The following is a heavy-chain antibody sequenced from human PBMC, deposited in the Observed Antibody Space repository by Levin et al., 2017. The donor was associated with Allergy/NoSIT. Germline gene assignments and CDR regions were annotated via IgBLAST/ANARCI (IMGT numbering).Heavy chain of an antibody. J-gene: IGHJ4*02. CDR1: GGSISSYY. Sequence: SETLSLTCTVSGGSISSYYWSWIRQPPGKGLEWIGYIYYSGSTNYNPSLKSRVTISVDTSKNQFSLKLSSVTAADTAVYYCARTSGTTVNYWGQGTLVTVSS. V-gene: IGHV4-59*01. CDR3: ARTSGTTVNY. D-gene: IGHD4-11*01. CDR2: IYYSGST.